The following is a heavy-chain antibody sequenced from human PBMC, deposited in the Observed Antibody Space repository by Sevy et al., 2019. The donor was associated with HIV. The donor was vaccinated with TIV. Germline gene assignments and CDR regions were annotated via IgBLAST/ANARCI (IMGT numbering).Heavy chain of an antibody. D-gene: IGHD1-1*01. Sequence: SETLSLTCAVYGGSFSGYYWSWIRQPPGKGLEWIGEINHSGSTNYNPSLKSRVTISVDTSKNQFSLKLGSVTAADTAVYYCARGYRTWNPRRAFDIWGQGTMVTVSS. CDR1: GGSFSGYY. CDR2: INHSGST. CDR3: ARGYRTWNPRRAFDI. V-gene: IGHV4-34*01. J-gene: IGHJ3*02.